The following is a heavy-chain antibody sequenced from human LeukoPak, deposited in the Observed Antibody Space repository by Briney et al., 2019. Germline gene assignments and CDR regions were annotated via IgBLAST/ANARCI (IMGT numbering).Heavy chain of an antibody. CDR2: INHSGST. D-gene: IGHD3-3*01. J-gene: IGHJ4*02. CDR3: ARESGDYDFWSGYYRGAFDY. Sequence: SETLSLTRAVYGGSFSGYYWSWIRQPPGKGLEWIGEINHSGSTNYNPSLKSRVTISVDTSKNQFSLKLSSVTAADTAVYYCARESGDYDFWSGYYRGAFDYWGQGTLVTVSS. V-gene: IGHV4-34*01. CDR1: GGSFSGYY.